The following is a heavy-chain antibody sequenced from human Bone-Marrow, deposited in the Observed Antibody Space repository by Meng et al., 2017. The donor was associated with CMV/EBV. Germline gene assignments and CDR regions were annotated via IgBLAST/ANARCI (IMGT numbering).Heavy chain of an antibody. D-gene: IGHD3-3*01. CDR2: ISWNSGSI. CDR3: AKGTYYDFWSGYLDV. V-gene: IGHV3-9*01. CDR1: GFTFDDYA. Sequence: SLKISCAASGFTFDDYAMHWVRQAPGKGLEWVSGISWNSGSIGYADSVKGRFTISRDNAKNSLYLQMNSLRAEDTALYYCAKGTYYDFWSGYLDVWGQGTMVTVSS. J-gene: IGHJ6*02.